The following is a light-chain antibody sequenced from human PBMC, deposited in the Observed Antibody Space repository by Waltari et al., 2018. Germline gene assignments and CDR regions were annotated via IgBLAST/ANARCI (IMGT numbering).Light chain of an antibody. CDR1: SSNIGTGYD. CDR3: QSYDSSLSGFYV. CDR2: GNN. Sequence: QSVLTQPPSVSGAPGQRVTISCTGNSSNIGTGYDVHLYQKLPGTAPKLPIYGNNNGPSGGPDRFSGSKSGTSASLAITGLQAEDEADYYCQSYDSSLSGFYVFGTGTRVIVL. J-gene: IGLJ1*01. V-gene: IGLV1-40*01.